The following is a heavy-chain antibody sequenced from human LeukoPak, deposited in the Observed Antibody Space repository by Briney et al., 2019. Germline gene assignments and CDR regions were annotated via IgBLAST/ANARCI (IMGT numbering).Heavy chain of an antibody. CDR1: GGSISSGSYY. CDR3: EGGSYYDLDY. D-gene: IGHD1-26*01. J-gene: IGHJ4*02. CDR2: IYNSGST. V-gene: IGHV4-61*02. Sequence: SQTLSLTCTVSGGSISSGSYYWSWIRQPAGKGLEWIGRIYNSGSTNYNPSLKSRVTISVDTSKNQFSLKLSSVTAADTAVYYCEGGSYYDLDYWGQGTLVTVSS.